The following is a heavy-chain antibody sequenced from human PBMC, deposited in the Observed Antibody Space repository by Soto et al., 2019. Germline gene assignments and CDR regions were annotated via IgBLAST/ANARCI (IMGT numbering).Heavy chain of an antibody. CDR2: INHSGST. CDR3: ARGGGNILATITFYWFDP. CDR1: GGSFSGYY. J-gene: IGHJ5*02. V-gene: IGHV4-34*01. Sequence: TETLSLTCSVDGGSFSGYYWIWIRQPPVKGLEWIGEINHSGSTNYNPCLKSRFTISVDTSKNQFSLKLSSVTAADTAVYYCARGGGNILATITFYWFDPWGQGTLVTVSS. D-gene: IGHD5-12*01.